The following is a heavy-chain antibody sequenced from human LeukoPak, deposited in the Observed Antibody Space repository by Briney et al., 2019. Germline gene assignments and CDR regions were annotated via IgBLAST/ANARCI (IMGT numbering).Heavy chain of an antibody. D-gene: IGHD4-23*01. CDR3: AKGRRYGGNSARFDY. V-gene: IGHV3-9*01. CDR1: GFTFDDYA. J-gene: IGHJ4*02. Sequence: GRSLRLSCAASGFTFDDYAMHWVRQAPGKGLEWVSGISWNSGSIGYADSVKGRFTISRDNAKNSLYLQMNSLRAEDTALYYCAKGRRYGGNSARFDYWGQGTLVTVSS. CDR2: ISWNSGSI.